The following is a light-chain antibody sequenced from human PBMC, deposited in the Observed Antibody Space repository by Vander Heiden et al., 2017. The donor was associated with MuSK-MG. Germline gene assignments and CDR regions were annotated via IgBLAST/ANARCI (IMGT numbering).Light chain of an antibody. CDR1: QSISSY. CDR3: QQSYSTPQIT. Sequence: DIQMTQSPSSLSASVGDRVTITCRASQSISSYLNWYQQKPGKAPKLLIYAASSLQSGVPSRFSGSGSGTDFTLTISSLQLEDFATYYCQQSYSTPQITFGQGTRLEIK. V-gene: IGKV1-39*01. CDR2: AAS. J-gene: IGKJ5*01.